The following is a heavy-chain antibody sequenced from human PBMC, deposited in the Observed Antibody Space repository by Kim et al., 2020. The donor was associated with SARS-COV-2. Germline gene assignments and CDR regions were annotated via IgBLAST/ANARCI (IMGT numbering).Heavy chain of an antibody. CDR1: GGSISSSSYY. D-gene: IGHD6-19*01. CDR2: IYYSGST. V-gene: IGHV4-39*01. Sequence: SETLSLTCTVSGGSISSSSYYWGWIRQPPGKGLEWIGSIYYSGSTYYNPSLKSRVTISVDTSKNQFSLKLSSVTAADTAVYYCARPGEGSGWGWYYYGMDVWGQGTTVTVSS. CDR3: ARPGEGSGWGWYYYGMDV. J-gene: IGHJ6*02.